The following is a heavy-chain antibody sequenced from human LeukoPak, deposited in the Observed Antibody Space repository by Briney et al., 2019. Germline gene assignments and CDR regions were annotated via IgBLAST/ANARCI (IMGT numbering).Heavy chain of an antibody. V-gene: IGHV4-38-2*02. J-gene: IGHJ5*02. D-gene: IGHD3-3*01. CDR3: ARTKAALRFLEWCSFDP. CDR2: IYHSGST. Sequence: SETLSLTCTVSGYSISSGYYWGWIRQPPGKGLEWIGSIYHSGSTYYNPSLKSRVTISVDTSKNQFSLKLSSVTAAGTAVYYCARTKAALRFLEWCSFDPWGQGTLVTVSS. CDR1: GYSISSGYY.